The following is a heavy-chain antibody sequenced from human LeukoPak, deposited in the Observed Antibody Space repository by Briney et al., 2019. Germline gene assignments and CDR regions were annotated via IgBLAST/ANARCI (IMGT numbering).Heavy chain of an antibody. CDR3: ARHSGGGPAALSYFDY. V-gene: IGHV4-34*01. CDR1: GGSFSYYY. D-gene: IGHD2-2*01. CDR2: INHSGST. Sequence: PSETLSLTCAVYGGSFSYYYWSWIRQPPGKTLEWVGEINHSGSTNYNPSPKSRVTISVDTSKNQFSLKLSSVTAADTAVYYCARHSGGGPAALSYFDYWGQGTLVTVPS. J-gene: IGHJ4*02.